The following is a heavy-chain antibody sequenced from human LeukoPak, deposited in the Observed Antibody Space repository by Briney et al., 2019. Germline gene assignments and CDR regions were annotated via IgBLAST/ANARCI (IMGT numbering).Heavy chain of an antibody. CDR3: VRDDGLAGTPFDY. Sequence: PGRSLRLSCAASGFIFSSYGMHWVRQAPGKGLEWVTFIWYDGSNKEYADSVRGRFTISRDNSKSTLYLQMSSLRAEDTAVYYCVRDDGLAGTPFDYWGQGTLVTVSS. V-gene: IGHV3-33*01. CDR2: IWYDGSNK. CDR1: GFIFSSYG. J-gene: IGHJ4*02. D-gene: IGHD6-19*01.